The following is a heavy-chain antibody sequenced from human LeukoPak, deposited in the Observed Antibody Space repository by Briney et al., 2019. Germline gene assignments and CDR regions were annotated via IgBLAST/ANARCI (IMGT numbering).Heavy chain of an antibody. CDR2: ISGSGGST. J-gene: IGHJ4*02. V-gene: IGHV3-23*01. D-gene: IGHD2-8*01. CDR3: AKRATIVLMVYAIDWFDY. CDR1: GFTFSSYA. Sequence: GGSLRLSCAASGFTFSSYAMSWVRQAPGKGLEWVSAISGSGGSTYYADSVKGRFTISRDNSKNTLYLRMNSLRAEDTAVYYCAKRATIVLMVYAIDWFDYWGQGTLVTVSS.